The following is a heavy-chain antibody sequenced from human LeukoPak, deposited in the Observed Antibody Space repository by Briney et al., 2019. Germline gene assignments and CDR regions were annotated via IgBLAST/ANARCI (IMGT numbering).Heavy chain of an antibody. CDR3: ARDQVAVAGAGYFDL. V-gene: IGHV3-66*01. Sequence: GGSLRLSCAASGFTVSSNYMSWVRQAPGKGLEWVSVMYSAGTPNYADSVKGRFTISRDKSKNTLFLQMNSLRVEGTAVYYCARDQVAVAGAGYFDLWGRGTLVTVSS. J-gene: IGHJ2*01. CDR2: MYSAGTP. CDR1: GFTVSSNY. D-gene: IGHD6-19*01.